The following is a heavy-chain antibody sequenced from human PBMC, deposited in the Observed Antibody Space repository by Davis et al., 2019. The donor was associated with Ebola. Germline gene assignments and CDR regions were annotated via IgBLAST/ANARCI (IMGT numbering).Heavy chain of an antibody. J-gene: IGHJ4*02. CDR1: GGSFSTYY. Sequence: SETLSLTCTVSGGSFSTYYWSWVRQPPGKGLEWVGYIYYSGTTHYNPSLRGRVTISVDTSKKPFSLKLGSVTAADTAVYYCARGSQWLGPDYWGQGTLVTVSS. V-gene: IGHV4-59*01. D-gene: IGHD6-19*01. CDR3: ARGSQWLGPDY. CDR2: IYYSGTT.